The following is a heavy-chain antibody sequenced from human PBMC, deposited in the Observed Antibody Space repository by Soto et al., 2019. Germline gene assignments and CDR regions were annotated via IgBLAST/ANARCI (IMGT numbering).Heavy chain of an antibody. CDR3: ASHRYFDHHTAAWFDP. J-gene: IGHJ5*02. CDR1: GGTFSSYT. Sequence: QVQLVQSGAEVKKPGSSVKVSCKASGGTFSSYTISWVRQAPGQGLEWMGRIIPILGIANYAQKFQGRVTITADKSTSTACMELSSLRSEDTAVYYCASHRYFDHHTAAWFDPWGQGTLVTVSS. V-gene: IGHV1-69*02. D-gene: IGHD3-9*01. CDR2: IIPILGIA.